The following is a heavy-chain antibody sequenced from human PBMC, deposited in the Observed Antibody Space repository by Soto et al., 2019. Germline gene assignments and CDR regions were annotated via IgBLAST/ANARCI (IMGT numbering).Heavy chain of an antibody. CDR2: IIPRFGTR. CDR3: ARGRGLYNSGRSQLDY. J-gene: IGHJ4*02. D-gene: IGHD3-22*01. CDR1: GGPFSMFT. Sequence: QVQLVQSGAEVKKPGSSVRVSCKASGGPFSMFTFNWVRQAPGQGLEWMGGIIPRFGTRNYAPTLQGRVTITADGSTNTAYMELSSLRSEDTAVYYCARGRGLYNSGRSQLDYWGQGTLVTVSS. V-gene: IGHV1-69*01.